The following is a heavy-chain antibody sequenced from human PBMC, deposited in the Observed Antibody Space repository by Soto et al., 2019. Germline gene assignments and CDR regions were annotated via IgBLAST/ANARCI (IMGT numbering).Heavy chain of an antibody. CDR2: TSGTGGTI. D-gene: IGHD3-22*01. V-gene: IGHV3-48*02. CDR1: GFPFSSHS. Sequence: SGGSLRLSCAASGFPFSSHSMSWVRQAPGKGLEWVSYTSGTGGTIKYADSVKGRFTIFRDNAKNSLYLQMNSLRDEDTAVYYCARIPNLYDSAGYFDAFDIWGQGTLVTVSS. CDR3: ARIPNLYDSAGYFDAFDI. J-gene: IGHJ3*02.